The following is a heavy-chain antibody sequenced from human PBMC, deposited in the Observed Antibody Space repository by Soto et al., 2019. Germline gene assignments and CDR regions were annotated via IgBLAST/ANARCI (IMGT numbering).Heavy chain of an antibody. J-gene: IGHJ4*02. Sequence: GGSLGLSCSASGFPFSSYAMSWVRQAPGKGLEWVSAISGSGGSTYYADSVKGRFAISRDNSKNTLYLQMNSLRAEDTAVYYCAKDIPSYDILTGYFDYWGQGTLVTVSS. V-gene: IGHV3-23*01. CDR1: GFPFSSYA. CDR3: AKDIPSYDILTGYFDY. D-gene: IGHD3-9*01. CDR2: ISGSGGST.